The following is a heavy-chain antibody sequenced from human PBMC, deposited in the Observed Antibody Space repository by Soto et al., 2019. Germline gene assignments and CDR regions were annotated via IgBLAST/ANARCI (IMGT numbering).Heavy chain of an antibody. Sequence: RASVKVSCKASGYTFTGYYMHWVRQAPGQGLEWMGWINPNSGGTNYAQKFQGWVTMTRDTSISTAYMELSRLRSDDTAVYYCARANWNYDGPLNYYYYCMDVWCQGTMVTVSS. CDR3: ARANWNYDGPLNYYYYCMDV. D-gene: IGHD1-7*01. V-gene: IGHV1-2*04. CDR1: GYTFTGYY. J-gene: IGHJ6*02. CDR2: INPNSGGT.